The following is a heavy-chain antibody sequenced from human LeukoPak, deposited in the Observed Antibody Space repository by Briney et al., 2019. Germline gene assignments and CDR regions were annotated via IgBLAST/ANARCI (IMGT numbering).Heavy chain of an antibody. CDR1: GGSMSIYY. D-gene: IGHD2-2*01. J-gene: IGHJ2*01. CDR3: ARGRTSLL. CDR2: INTTGST. Sequence: ADTLSLTCTLSGGSMSIYYWSCLRHPAGKGLEWIGRINTTGSTNYNPSLKSRVTMSADTSKNQFSLKLSPVSAAETAVYYCARGRTSLLWGRGTLVTVSS. V-gene: IGHV4-4*07.